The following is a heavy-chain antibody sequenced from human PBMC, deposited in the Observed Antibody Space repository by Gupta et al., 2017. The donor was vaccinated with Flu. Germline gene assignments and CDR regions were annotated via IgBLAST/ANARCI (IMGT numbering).Heavy chain of an antibody. J-gene: IGHJ4*02. Sequence: VQLVEPGGGWVKPGGSLRLPCATSGFTPGTAWMTWVRKATGKGLEWVGRIKSNTDGGTTDYAAPVKGRFTISRDTSKTTLYLQMNSLKTEDTAVYYCTAHDRAYYGPDYWGQGTLVTVSS. CDR1: GFTPGTAW. D-gene: IGHD2-21*01. CDR3: TAHDRAYYGPDY. V-gene: IGHV3-15*01. CDR2: IKSNTDGGTT.